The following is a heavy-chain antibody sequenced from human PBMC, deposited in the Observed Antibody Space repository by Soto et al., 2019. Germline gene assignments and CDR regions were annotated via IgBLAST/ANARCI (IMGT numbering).Heavy chain of an antibody. V-gene: IGHV4-4*07. Sequence: LSLTCTVSAGSIRGYFWTWIRQSAGKGLEWIGRIYSSGSTSYNPSLKSRVTMSVDTSENQFSLKLTSVTAADTAVYYCARGASWYDGPCWCQGTLITVSS. CDR1: AGSIRGYF. D-gene: IGHD2-15*01. CDR3: ARGASWYDGPC. J-gene: IGHJ4*02. CDR2: IYSSGST.